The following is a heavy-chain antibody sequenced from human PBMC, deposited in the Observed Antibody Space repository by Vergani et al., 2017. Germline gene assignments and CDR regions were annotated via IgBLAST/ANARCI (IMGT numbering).Heavy chain of an antibody. CDR1: GFTFSSYS. D-gene: IGHD2-2*01. CDR3: AREEYQLLVTANYYYYCYMDV. Sequence: EVQLVESGGGLVKPGGSLRLSCAASGFTFSSYSMNWVRQAPGKGLEWVSSISSSSSYIYYADSVKGRFTISRDNAKNSLYLQRNSLRAEDTAVYYCAREEYQLLVTANYYYYCYMDVWGKGTTVTVSS. J-gene: IGHJ6*03. CDR2: ISSSSSYI. V-gene: IGHV3-21*01.